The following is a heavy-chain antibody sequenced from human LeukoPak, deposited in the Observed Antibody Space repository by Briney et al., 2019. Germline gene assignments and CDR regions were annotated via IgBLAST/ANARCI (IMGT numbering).Heavy chain of an antibody. V-gene: IGHV4-59*01. CDR2: IYNSGST. CDR1: GGSISSDY. Sequence: SETLSLTCTVSGGSISSDYWSWIRQPPGKGLEWIGYIYNSGSTNYNPSLKSRVTISVDTSKNQFSLKLSSVTAADTAMYYCARLRGSSGYYLAVDYWGQGTLVTVSS. J-gene: IGHJ4*02. D-gene: IGHD3-22*01. CDR3: ARLRGSSGYYLAVDY.